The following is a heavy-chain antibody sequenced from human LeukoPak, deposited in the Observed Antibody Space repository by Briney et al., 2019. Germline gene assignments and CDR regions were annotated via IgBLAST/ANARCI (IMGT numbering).Heavy chain of an antibody. CDR3: GREAAGGATHDY. CDR2: VSYDGSNK. J-gene: IGHJ4*02. V-gene: IGHV3-30*04. D-gene: IGHD6-13*01. Sequence: GRSLRLSCAASGFSFTTYAMHWVRQAPGKGMDWVAVVSYDGSNKYYADSVKGRFTISRDNSKNTLYLQMNSLRPEDTAVYYCGREAAGGATHDYWGQGTLVTVSS. CDR1: GFSFTTYA.